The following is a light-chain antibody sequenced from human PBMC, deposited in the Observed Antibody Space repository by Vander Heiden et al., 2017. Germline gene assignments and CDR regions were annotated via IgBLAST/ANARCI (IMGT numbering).Light chain of an antibody. CDR1: QNVLYSSNNKNY. CDR2: WAS. CDR3: QQYYSSPRT. Sequence: DIVMTQSPDSLRVSLGETATFNCKSSQNVLYSSNNKNYLAWYQQKPGQPPRLLIYWASTRESGVPDRFSGSGSGTDFTLTISSLQAEDVAVYYCQQYYSSPRTFGQGTKVEVK. J-gene: IGKJ1*01. V-gene: IGKV4-1*01.